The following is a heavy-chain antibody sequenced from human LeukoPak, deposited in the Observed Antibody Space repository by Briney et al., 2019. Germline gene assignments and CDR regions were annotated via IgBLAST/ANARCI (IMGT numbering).Heavy chain of an antibody. V-gene: IGHV4-30-4*01. J-gene: IGHJ5*02. CDR1: GGSISSGDYY. CDR2: MYYSGST. D-gene: IGHD3-22*01. Sequence: SETLSLTCTVSGGSISSGDYYWSWIRQPPGKGLEWIAYMYYSGSTYYNPSLKSRVTMSADTSKNQLSLKLSSVTAADTAMYYCARPYYYDSRIDPWGQGILVTVSS. CDR3: ARPYYYDSRIDP.